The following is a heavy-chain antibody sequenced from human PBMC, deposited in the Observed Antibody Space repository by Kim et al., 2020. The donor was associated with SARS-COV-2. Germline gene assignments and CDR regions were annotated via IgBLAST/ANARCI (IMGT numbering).Heavy chain of an antibody. D-gene: IGHD6-13*01. J-gene: IGHJ5*02. CDR3: ARIAAAGELRFDP. Sequence: YIPSHQSRVTSSGDTSNTQFSRKLSSVTAADTAVYYCARIAAAGELRFDPWGQGTLVTVSS. V-gene: IGHV4-39*07.